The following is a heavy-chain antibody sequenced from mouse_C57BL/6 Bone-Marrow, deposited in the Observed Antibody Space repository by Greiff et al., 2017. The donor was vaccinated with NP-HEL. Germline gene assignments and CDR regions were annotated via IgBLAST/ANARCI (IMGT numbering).Heavy chain of an antibody. CDR3: ARWTYYGSSYEVAWFAY. J-gene: IGHJ3*01. V-gene: IGHV1-69*01. Sequence: VQLQQPGAELVMPGASVKLSCKASGYTFTSYWMHWVKQRPGQGLEWIGEIDPSDSYTNYNQKFKGKSTLTVDKSSSTAYMQLSSLTSEDSAVYYCARWTYYGSSYEVAWFAYWGQGTLVTVSA. CDR2: IDPSDSYT. D-gene: IGHD1-1*01. CDR1: GYTFTSYW.